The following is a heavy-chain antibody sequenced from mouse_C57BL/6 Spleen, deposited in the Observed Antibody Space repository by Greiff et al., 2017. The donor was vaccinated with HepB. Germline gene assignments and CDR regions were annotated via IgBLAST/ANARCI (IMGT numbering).Heavy chain of an antibody. V-gene: IGHV1-82*01. Sequence: VQLQQSGPEPVKPGASVKISCKASGYAFSSSWMNWVKQRPGKGLEWIGRIYPGDGDTNYNGKFKGKATLTADKSSSTAYMQLSSLTSEDSAVYFCARWDYYGSRAMDYWGQGTSVTVSS. CDR2: IYPGDGDT. CDR3: ARWDYYGSRAMDY. J-gene: IGHJ4*01. CDR1: GYAFSSSW. D-gene: IGHD1-1*01.